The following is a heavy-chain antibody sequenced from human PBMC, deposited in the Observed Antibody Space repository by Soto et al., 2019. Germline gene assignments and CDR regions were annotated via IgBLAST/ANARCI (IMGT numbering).Heavy chain of an antibody. J-gene: IGHJ6*02. Sequence: GGSLRLSCAASGFTFSSYAMSWVRQAPGKGLEWVSAISGSGGSTYYADSVKGRFTISRDNSKNTLYLQMNSLRAEDTAVYYCAKGVLMVYAIPYYYYGMDVWGQGTTVTVSS. D-gene: IGHD2-8*01. CDR2: ISGSGGST. CDR1: GFTFSSYA. V-gene: IGHV3-23*01. CDR3: AKGVLMVYAIPYYYYGMDV.